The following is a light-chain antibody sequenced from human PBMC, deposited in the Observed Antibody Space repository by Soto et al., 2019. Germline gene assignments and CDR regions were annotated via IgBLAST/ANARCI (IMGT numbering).Light chain of an antibody. CDR3: QSYDSSLSALV. Sequence: QSVLTQPPSVSGAPGQRVTISCTGSSSNIGAGYVVHWYQQLPGTAPKLLIFGNNNRPSGVPDRFSGSKSDTSASLAITGLQAEDEADYYCQSYDSSLSALVFGGGTKLTVL. CDR2: GNN. V-gene: IGLV1-40*01. J-gene: IGLJ2*01. CDR1: SSNIGAGYV.